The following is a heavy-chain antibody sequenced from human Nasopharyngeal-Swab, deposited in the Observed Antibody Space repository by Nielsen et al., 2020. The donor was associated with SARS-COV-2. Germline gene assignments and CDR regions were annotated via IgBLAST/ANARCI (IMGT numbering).Heavy chain of an antibody. D-gene: IGHD6-19*01. CDR3: ARGVKSKGGSSGRDY. J-gene: IGHJ4*02. Sequence: SETLSLTCAVYGGSFSGYYWSWIRQPPGKGLEWIGEINHSGRTNYNPSLKSRVTISVDTSKNQFSLKLSSVTAADTAVYYCARGVKSKGGSSGRDYWGQGTLVTVSS. CDR1: GGSFSGYY. CDR2: INHSGRT. V-gene: IGHV4-34*01.